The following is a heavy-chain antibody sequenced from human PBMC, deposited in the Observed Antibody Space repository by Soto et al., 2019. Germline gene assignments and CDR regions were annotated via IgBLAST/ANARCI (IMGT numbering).Heavy chain of an antibody. J-gene: IGHJ4*02. Sequence: QVQLVESGGGVVQSGGSLRLSCVDPGFTFTTYALHWIRQAPGKGLEWVAVISPNGNNQYYSDSVKGRFTISRDTSKSTLYLQTTSLRPDDTAVYYCASGAGFYYDTSRYWGQGTLVTVSS. CDR2: ISPNGNNQ. CDR1: GFTFTTYA. V-gene: IGHV3-30*04. D-gene: IGHD3-22*01. CDR3: ASGAGFYYDTSRY.